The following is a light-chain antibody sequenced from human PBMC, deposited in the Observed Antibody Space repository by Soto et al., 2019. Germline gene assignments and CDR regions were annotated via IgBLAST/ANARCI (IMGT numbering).Light chain of an antibody. J-gene: IGKJ4*01. CDR3: QQRSNWPPLT. CDR2: DAS. CDR1: KSVSDTL. V-gene: IGKV3-11*01. Sequence: EVVLTQSPGTLSLSPGERATLSCRSDKSVSDTLLTWFQQKPGQAPRLLIYDASNRATGIPARFSGSGSGTDFTLTISSLEPEDFAVYYCQQRSNWPPLTFGGGTKVDIK.